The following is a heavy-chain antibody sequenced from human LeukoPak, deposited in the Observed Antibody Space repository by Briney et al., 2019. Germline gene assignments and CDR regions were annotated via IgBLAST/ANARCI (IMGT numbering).Heavy chain of an antibody. CDR2: IAYDGSNK. V-gene: IGHV3-30*11. CDR1: GFTFSSYA. D-gene: IGHD2-2*01. CDR3: ARELYCSSTSCTHPFDY. J-gene: IGHJ4*02. Sequence: GGSLRLSCAASGFTFSSYAMRWVRQAAGKGREWVAVIAYDGSNKYYADSVKGRFTISRDNSKNTLYLQMNSLRAEDTAVYYCARELYCSSTSCTHPFDYWGQGTLVTVSS.